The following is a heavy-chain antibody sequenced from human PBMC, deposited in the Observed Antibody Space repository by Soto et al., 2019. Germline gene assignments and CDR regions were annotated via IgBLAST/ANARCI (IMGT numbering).Heavy chain of an antibody. CDR3: AREAAGILNWFDP. CDR2: IYHSGST. J-gene: IGHJ5*02. D-gene: IGHD6-25*01. Sequence: QVQLQESGPGLVKPSQTLSLTCTVSGGSISSGGYYWSWIRQHPGKGLEWIGYIYHSGSTYYNPSLTSRVTISVDTSKNQFYLKVSSVTAADTAVYYCAREAAGILNWFDPWGQGTLVTVSS. V-gene: IGHV4-31*03. CDR1: GGSISSGGYY.